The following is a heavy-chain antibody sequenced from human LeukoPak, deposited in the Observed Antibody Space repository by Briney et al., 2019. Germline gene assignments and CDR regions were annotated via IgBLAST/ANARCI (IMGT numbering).Heavy chain of an antibody. V-gene: IGHV5-51*01. J-gene: IGHJ3*02. Sequence: GESLKISCKGSGYSFTSYWIGWVRQMPGKGLEWMGIIYPGDSDTRYSPSFQGQVTISADKSISTAYLQWSSLKASDTAMYYCARPGYCSSTSCYSRGWAFDIWGQGTMVTVSS. D-gene: IGHD2-2*02. CDR1: GYSFTSYW. CDR3: ARPGYCSSTSCYSRGWAFDI. CDR2: IYPGDSDT.